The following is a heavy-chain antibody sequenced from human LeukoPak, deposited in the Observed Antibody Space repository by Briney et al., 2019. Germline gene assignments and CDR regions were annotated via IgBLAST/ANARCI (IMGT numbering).Heavy chain of an antibody. V-gene: IGHV3-30*18. CDR1: GFTFSSYG. J-gene: IGHJ4*02. CDR2: ISYDGSNK. CDR3: AKDSRTYDYVWGSTEY. Sequence: PGGSLRLSCAASGFTFSSYGMHWVRQAPGKGLEWVAVISYDGSNKYYADSVKGRFTISRDNSKNTLYLQMNSLRAEDTAVYYCAKDSRTYDYVWGSTEYWGQGTLVTVSS. D-gene: IGHD3-16*01.